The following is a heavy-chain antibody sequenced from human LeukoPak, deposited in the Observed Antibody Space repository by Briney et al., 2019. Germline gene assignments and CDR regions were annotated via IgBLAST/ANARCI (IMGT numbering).Heavy chain of an antibody. CDR1: GGSISSYY. Sequence: SETLSLTCTVSGGSISSYYWSWICQPPGKGLEWIGEINHSGSTNYNPSLKSRVTISVDTSKNQFSLKLSSVTAADTAVYYCARQAWGALHWFDPWGQGTLVTVSS. CDR3: ARQAWGALHWFDP. V-gene: IGHV4-34*01. CDR2: INHSGST. J-gene: IGHJ5*02. D-gene: IGHD7-27*01.